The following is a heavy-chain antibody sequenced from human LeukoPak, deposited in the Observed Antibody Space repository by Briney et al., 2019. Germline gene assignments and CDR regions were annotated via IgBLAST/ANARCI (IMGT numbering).Heavy chain of an antibody. CDR1: GGSISSYY. Sequence: KPSETLSLTCTVSGGSISSYYWNWIRQPAGKGLEWIGRFYISGSTNYNPSLKSRVTMSVDTSKNQFSLRLNSVTAADTAVYYCARDFLLQSEGLFDYWGQGTLVTVSS. CDR3: ARDFLLQSEGLFDY. CDR2: FYISGST. J-gene: IGHJ4*02. V-gene: IGHV4-4*07. D-gene: IGHD4-11*01.